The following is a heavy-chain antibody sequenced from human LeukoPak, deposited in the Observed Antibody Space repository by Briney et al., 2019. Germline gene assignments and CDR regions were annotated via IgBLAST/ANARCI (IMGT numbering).Heavy chain of an antibody. V-gene: IGHV4-39*01. CDR2: IYYSGTT. Sequence: SETLSLTCTVSGDSISSSSYSWGWIRQPPGKGLEWIGSIYYSGTTYYTPSLKSRVSISVDTSKNQFSLRLNSPTATDTAVYYCARHHAHYFYYMAVWGKGTTVIVSS. CDR3: ARHHAHYFYYMAV. CDR1: GDSISSSSYS. J-gene: IGHJ6*03.